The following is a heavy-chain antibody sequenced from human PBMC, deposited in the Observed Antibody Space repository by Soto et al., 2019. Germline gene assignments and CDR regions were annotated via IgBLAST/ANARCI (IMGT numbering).Heavy chain of an antibody. CDR2: ISSSRSTI. D-gene: IGHD5-18*01. J-gene: IGHJ6*02. Sequence: PWVSLRLSCAASGCTFSSYSMNWVRQAPGKGLEWVSYISSSRSTIYYADSVKGRFTISRDNAKNSLYLQMNSLRDEDTAVYYCARPTAMVTSYGMDVWGQGTTVTVSS. V-gene: IGHV3-48*02. CDR3: ARPTAMVTSYGMDV. CDR1: GCTFSSYS.